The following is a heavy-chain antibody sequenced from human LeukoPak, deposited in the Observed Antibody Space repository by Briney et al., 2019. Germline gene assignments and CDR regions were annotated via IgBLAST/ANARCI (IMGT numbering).Heavy chain of an antibody. CDR1: GYTFTNSD. CDR2: MNPNSGNT. J-gene: IGHJ4*02. CDR3: ARADQWDGYKYYFDY. D-gene: IGHD5-24*01. V-gene: IGHV1-8*03. Sequence: ASVKVSCKASGYTFTNSDINWVRQATGQGLGWMGWMNPNSGNTGYAQKFQGRVTITTNTSISTAYMELSSLRSDDTAVYYCARADQWDGYKYYFDYWGPGTLVTVSS.